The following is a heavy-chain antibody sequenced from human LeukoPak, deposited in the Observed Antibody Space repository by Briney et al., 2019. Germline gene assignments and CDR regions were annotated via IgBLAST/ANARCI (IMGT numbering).Heavy chain of an antibody. CDR1: GYTFTGYY. CDR3: ARGKGIVVVPNHFDY. J-gene: IGHJ4*02. Sequence: GASVKVSCKASGYTFTGYYMHWVRQAPGQGLEWMGWINPNSGGTNYAQKLQGRVTMTTDTSTSTAYMELRSLRSDDTAVYYCARGKGIVVVPNHFDYWGQGTLVTVSS. CDR2: INPNSGGT. D-gene: IGHD2-2*01. V-gene: IGHV1-2*02.